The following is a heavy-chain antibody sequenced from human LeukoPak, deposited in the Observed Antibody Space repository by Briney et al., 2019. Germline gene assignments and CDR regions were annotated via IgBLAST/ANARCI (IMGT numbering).Heavy chain of an antibody. V-gene: IGHV3-23*01. CDR3: AKPGFSGSYSLRSYFDY. CDR1: GFTFSSYA. CDR2: ISGSGGST. D-gene: IGHD1-26*01. J-gene: IGHJ4*02. Sequence: GGSLRLSCAASGFTFSSYAMSWVRQALGKGLEWVSAISGSGGSTYYADSVKGRFTIARDNTKNTLYLQMNSLRAEDTAVYYCAKPGFSGSYSLRSYFDYWGQGTLVTVSS.